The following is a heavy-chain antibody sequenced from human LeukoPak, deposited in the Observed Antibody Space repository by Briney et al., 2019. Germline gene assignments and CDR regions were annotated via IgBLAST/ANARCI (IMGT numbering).Heavy chain of an antibody. D-gene: IGHD3-10*01. J-gene: IGHJ5*02. Sequence: GSLRLSCAASGFTFSNAWMSWVRQPPGKGLEWIGEINHSGSTNYNPSLKSRVTMSVDTSKNQFSLKLSSVTAADTAVYYCARDPGSEWFGELLSGPNWFDPWGQGTLVTVSS. V-gene: IGHV4-4*02. CDR1: GFTFSNAW. CDR2: INHSGST. CDR3: ARDPGSEWFGELLSGPNWFDP.